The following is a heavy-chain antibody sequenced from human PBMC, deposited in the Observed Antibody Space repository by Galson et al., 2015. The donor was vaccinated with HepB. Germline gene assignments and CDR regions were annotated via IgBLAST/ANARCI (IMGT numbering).Heavy chain of an antibody. V-gene: IGHV3-15*01. CDR3: TTDSNWDFDY. Sequence: SLRLSCAASTFIFSTYSMNWVRQAPGKGLEWVGRIKSKTDGGTTDYAAPVKGRFTISRDDSKNTLYLQMNSLKTEDTAVYYCTTDSNWDFDYWGQGTLVTVSS. CDR2: IKSKTDGGTT. D-gene: IGHD7-27*01. CDR1: TFIFSTYS. J-gene: IGHJ4*02.